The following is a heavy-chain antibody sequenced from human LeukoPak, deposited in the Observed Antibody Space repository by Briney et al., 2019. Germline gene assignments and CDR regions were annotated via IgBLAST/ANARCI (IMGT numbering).Heavy chain of an antibody. CDR1: GFTFSDYY. CDR2: ISSGSNYR. CDR3: AREHCGGDCYRYFFDY. J-gene: IGHJ4*02. Sequence: GGSLRLSCAASGFTFSDYYMGWLRQAPGKGLEWVSYISSGSNYRNYADSVKGRFTISRGNSKNTLYLQMNSLRAEDTAVYYCAREHCGGDCYRYFFDYWGQGTLVTVSS. V-gene: IGHV3-11*05. D-gene: IGHD2-21*02.